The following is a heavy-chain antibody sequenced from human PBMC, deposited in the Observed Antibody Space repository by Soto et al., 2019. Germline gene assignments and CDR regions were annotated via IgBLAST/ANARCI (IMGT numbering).Heavy chain of an antibody. V-gene: IGHV3-7*01. CDR1: GFTFSSYW. Sequence: GGSLRLSCAASGFTFSSYWMSCVRQAPGKGLEWVANIKEDGSEKYYVDSVKGRFTISRDNAKNSLYLQMNSLRAEDTAVYYCARVGLTIFGVVRGMDVWGQGTTVTVSS. CDR2: IKEDGSEK. D-gene: IGHD3-3*01. J-gene: IGHJ6*02. CDR3: ARVGLTIFGVVRGMDV.